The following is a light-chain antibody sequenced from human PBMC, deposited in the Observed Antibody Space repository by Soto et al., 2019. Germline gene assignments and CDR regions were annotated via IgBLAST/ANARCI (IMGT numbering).Light chain of an antibody. J-gene: IGKJ4*01. CDR1: QGISNY. CDR3: QEYNSGLT. CDR2: VAS. Sequence: DIQMTQSPSSLSASVGGRVTITCLASQGISNYLAWYQQKPGKVPKVLIHVASASQSGVPSRLSGSGSGRDFTLTISSLQPEDVPTYYCQEYNSGLTFGGGTKVDIK. V-gene: IGKV1-27*01.